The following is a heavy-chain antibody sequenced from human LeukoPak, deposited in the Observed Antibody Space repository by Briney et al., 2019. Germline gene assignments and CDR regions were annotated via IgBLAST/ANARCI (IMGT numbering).Heavy chain of an antibody. CDR3: ASLSPAAGYYFDC. D-gene: IGHD6-13*01. Sequence: SETLSLTCTVSGGSISSGDYYWGWIRQPPGKGLEWIGYIYYSGSTYYNPSLKSRVTISVDTSKNQFSLKLSSVTAADTAVYYCASLSPAAGYYFDCWGQGTLVTVSS. J-gene: IGHJ4*02. CDR2: IYYSGST. V-gene: IGHV4-30-4*01. CDR1: GGSISSGDYY.